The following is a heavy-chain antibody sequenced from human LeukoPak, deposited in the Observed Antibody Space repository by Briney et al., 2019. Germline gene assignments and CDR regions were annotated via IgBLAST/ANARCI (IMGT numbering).Heavy chain of an antibody. Sequence: GASVKVSCKVSVYTLTELSMHWVRQAPGKRLEWMGGFDPEDGETIYAQKFQARVTMTEATSTDTAYMELSSLRSEDTAVYYCATLPPPTTVTTPFLFDYWGQGTLVTVSS. CDR2: FDPEDGET. J-gene: IGHJ4*02. CDR3: ATLPPPTTVTTPFLFDY. CDR1: VYTLTELS. V-gene: IGHV1-24*01. D-gene: IGHD4-17*01.